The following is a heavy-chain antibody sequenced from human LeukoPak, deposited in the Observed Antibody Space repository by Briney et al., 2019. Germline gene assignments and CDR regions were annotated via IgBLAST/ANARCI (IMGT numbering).Heavy chain of an antibody. Sequence: SETLSLTCTVSGDSIISSRYYWGWIRQPPGKGLEWIGSIYYTGSTYYNPFLKSRVTISGDTSKNQFSLRLSSVTAADTAVYSCARHKDAAMVTTFDFWGQGTLVTVSS. J-gene: IGHJ4*02. CDR1: GDSIISSRYY. CDR3: ARHKDAAMVTTFDF. D-gene: IGHD5-18*01. CDR2: IYYTGST. V-gene: IGHV4-39*01.